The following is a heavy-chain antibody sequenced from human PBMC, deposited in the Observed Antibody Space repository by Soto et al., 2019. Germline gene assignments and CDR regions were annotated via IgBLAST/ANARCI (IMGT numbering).Heavy chain of an antibody. D-gene: IGHD2-8*02. CDR3: ATDPGGSVPYYFDY. CDR2: FDPEDGET. J-gene: IGHJ4*02. Sequence: ASVKVSCKVSGYTLTELSMHWVRQAPGKGLEWMGGFDPEDGETIYAQKFQGRVTMTEDTSTDTAYMELSSLRSEDTAVYYCATDPGGSVPYYFDYWGQGTLVTVSS. CDR1: GYTLTELS. V-gene: IGHV1-24*01.